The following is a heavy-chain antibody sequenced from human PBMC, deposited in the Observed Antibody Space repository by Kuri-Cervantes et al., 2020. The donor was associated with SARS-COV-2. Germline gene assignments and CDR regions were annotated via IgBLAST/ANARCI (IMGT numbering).Heavy chain of an antibody. Sequence: GESLKISCAASGFTFSGHWIHWVRQAPGKGLVWVSRINPDGSYTNNADSVKGRFTLSRDNAKNTLYLQMSSLRAEDTAVYYCAKARGDIVVVPAAPFDPWGQGTLVTVSS. V-gene: IGHV3-74*01. J-gene: IGHJ5*02. D-gene: IGHD2-2*01. CDR1: GFTFSGHW. CDR3: AKARGDIVVVPAAPFDP. CDR2: INPDGSYT.